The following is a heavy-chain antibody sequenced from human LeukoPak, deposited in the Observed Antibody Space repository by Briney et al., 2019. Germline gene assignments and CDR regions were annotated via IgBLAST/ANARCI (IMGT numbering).Heavy chain of an antibody. D-gene: IGHD3-22*01. J-gene: IGHJ4*02. CDR2: INHSGST. CDR1: GGSFSGYY. CDR3: ARYYYYDSSGPFSY. Sequence: SETLSLTCAVYGGSFSGYYWSWIRQPPGKGLEWIGEINHSGSTNYNPSLKSRVTISVDTSKNQFSLKLSSVTAADTAVYYCARYYYYDSSGPFSYWGQGTQVTVSS. V-gene: IGHV4-34*01.